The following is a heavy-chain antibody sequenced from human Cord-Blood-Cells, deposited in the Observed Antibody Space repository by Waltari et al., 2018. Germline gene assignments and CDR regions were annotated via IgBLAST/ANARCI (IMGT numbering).Heavy chain of an antibody. V-gene: IGHV4-34*01. Sequence: QVQLQQWGAGLLKPSETLSLTCAVYGGSFSGYSWSWIRQPPGKGLEWIGEINHSGSTNYNPSLKSRVTISVDTSKNQFSLKLSSVTAADTAVYYCARERLGWLEVFDYWGQGTLVTVSS. CDR1: GGSFSGYS. D-gene: IGHD5-18*01. CDR3: ARERLGWLEVFDY. J-gene: IGHJ4*02. CDR2: INHSGST.